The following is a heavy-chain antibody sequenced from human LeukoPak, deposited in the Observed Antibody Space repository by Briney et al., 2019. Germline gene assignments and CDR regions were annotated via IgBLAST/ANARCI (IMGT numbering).Heavy chain of an antibody. D-gene: IGHD5-24*01. Sequence: RASVKVSCKASGYTFTGYYMHWVRQAPGQGLEWMGGIIPIFGTANYAQKFQGRVTITADKSTSTAYMELSSLRSEDTAVYYCARDIKMATIGGGFDYWGQGTLVTVSS. CDR3: ARDIKMATIGGGFDY. CDR1: GYTFTGYY. CDR2: IIPIFGTA. V-gene: IGHV1-69*06. J-gene: IGHJ4*02.